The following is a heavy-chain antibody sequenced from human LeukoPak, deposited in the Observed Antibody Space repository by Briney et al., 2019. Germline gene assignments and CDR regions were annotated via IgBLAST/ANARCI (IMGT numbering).Heavy chain of an antibody. D-gene: IGHD6-19*01. J-gene: IGHJ4*02. V-gene: IGHV3-21*01. CDR1: GFTFSSYS. CDR2: ISSSSSYI. CDR3: ARISPGYSSGWSPFDY. Sequence: GGSLRLSRAASGFTFSSYSMNWVRQAPGKGLEWVSSISSSSSYIYYADSVKGRFTISRDNAKNSLYLQMNSLRAEDTAVYYCARISPGYSSGWSPFDYWGQGTLVTVSS.